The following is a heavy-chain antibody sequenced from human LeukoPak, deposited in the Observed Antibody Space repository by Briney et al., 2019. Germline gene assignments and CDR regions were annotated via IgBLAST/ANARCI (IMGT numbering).Heavy chain of an antibody. D-gene: IGHD1-26*01. CDR1: GFSFRTLA. J-gene: IGHJ4*02. Sequence: RVSLRLSCSASGFSFRTLAMHWVRQAPGRGLEYLAVIGCGDVTAYFADSVKGRFTVSRDISTNTLYLQMTSLRPEDTAVYYCVRDPWGFDYWGQGTLVTPSA. V-gene: IGHV3-64D*06. CDR3: VRDPWGFDY. CDR2: IGCGDVTA.